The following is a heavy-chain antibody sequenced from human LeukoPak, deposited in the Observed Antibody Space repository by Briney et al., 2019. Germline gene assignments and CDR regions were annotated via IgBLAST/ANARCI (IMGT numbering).Heavy chain of an antibody. CDR1: GGSISSYY. J-gene: IGHJ4*02. V-gene: IGHV4-59*08. CDR2: IYYGGST. CDR3: ARSYDSSGFDY. Sequence: SETLSLTCTVSGGSISSYYWSWIRQPPGKGLEWIGYIYYGGSTNYNPSLKSRVTISVDTSKNEFSLRLSSVTAADTAVYYCARSYDSSGFDYWGQGTLVTVSS. D-gene: IGHD3-22*01.